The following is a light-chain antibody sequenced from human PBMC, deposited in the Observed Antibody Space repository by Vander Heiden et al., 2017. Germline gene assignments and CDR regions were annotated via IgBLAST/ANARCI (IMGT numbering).Light chain of an antibody. CDR3: AAWDDSLSGWV. J-gene: IGLJ3*02. CDR2: SNN. V-gene: IGLV1-47*02. Sequence: QSVLTQPPPASGTPGQRVTISCSGSSSSIGSKYVSWYQQLPGTAPKLLIYSNNQRPSGVPDRFPGSKSGTSASLAISGLRSEDEADYYCAAWDDSLSGWVFGGGTKLTVL. CDR1: SSSIGSKY.